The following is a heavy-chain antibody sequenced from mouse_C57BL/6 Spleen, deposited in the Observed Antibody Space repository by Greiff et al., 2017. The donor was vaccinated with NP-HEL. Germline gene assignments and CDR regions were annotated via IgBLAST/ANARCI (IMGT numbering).Heavy chain of an antibody. Sequence: VQLQQSGAELVRPGASVKLSCTASGFNIKDDYMHWVKQRPEQGLEWIGWIDPENGDTEYASKFQGKATFTADTSSNTAYLQLSSLTSEDTAVYYCTTGSYKYFDVWGTGTTVTVSS. V-gene: IGHV14-4*01. D-gene: IGHD1-1*02. CDR1: GFNIKDDY. CDR3: TTGSYKYFDV. J-gene: IGHJ1*03. CDR2: IDPENGDT.